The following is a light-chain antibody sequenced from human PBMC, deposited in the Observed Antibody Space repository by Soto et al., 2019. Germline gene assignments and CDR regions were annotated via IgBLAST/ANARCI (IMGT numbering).Light chain of an antibody. CDR3: QHYNTYTWT. CDR2: KAS. CDR1: QTISTY. J-gene: IGKJ1*01. Sequence: DIQITQSPSTLSASVGDRVTITCRASQTISTYLAWYQQKPGKAPKLLIYKASSLGSGVPSRFSGSGSGTDFTLTISSLQPDDSATYYCQHYNTYTWTFGLGTKVDIK. V-gene: IGKV1-5*03.